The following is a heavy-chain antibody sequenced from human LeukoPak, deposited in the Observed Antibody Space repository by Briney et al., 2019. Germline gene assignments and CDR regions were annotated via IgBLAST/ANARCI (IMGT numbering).Heavy chain of an antibody. J-gene: IGHJ6*03. CDR1: GGSFSGYY. CDR2: INHSGST. D-gene: IGHD2-2*01. V-gene: IGHV4-34*01. Sequence: SETLSLTCAVYGGSFSGYYWSWIRQPPGKGLEWIGEINHSGSTNYNPSLKSRVTISVDTSKNQFSLKLSSVTAADTAVYYCARLRQTPIVVVPAARGRGYYYMDVWGKGTTVTVS. CDR3: ARLRQTPIVVVPAARGRGYYYMDV.